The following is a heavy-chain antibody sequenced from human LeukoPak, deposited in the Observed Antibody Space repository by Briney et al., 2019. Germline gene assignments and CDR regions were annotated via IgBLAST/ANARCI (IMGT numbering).Heavy chain of an antibody. D-gene: IGHD6-13*01. V-gene: IGHV4-39*01. CDR1: GGSISSSSYY. Sequence: SETLSLTCTVSGGSISSSSYYWGWIRQPPGKGLEWIGSIYYSGSTYYNPSLKSRVTISVDTSKNQFSLKLSSVTAADTAVYYCARANFKLQQLVLYYYGMDVWGQGTTVTVSS. CDR2: IYYSGST. J-gene: IGHJ6*02. CDR3: ARANFKLQQLVLYYYGMDV.